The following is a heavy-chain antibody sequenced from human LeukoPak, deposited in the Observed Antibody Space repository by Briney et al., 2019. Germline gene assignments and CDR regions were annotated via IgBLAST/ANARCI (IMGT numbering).Heavy chain of an antibody. Sequence: GGSLRLSCAASGFTFSSYEMNWVRQAPGKGLEWVSYISSSGSTIYHADSVKGRFTISRDNAKNSLYLQMNSLRAEDTAVYYCARETYYFDYWGQGTLVTVSS. CDR3: ARETYYFDY. V-gene: IGHV3-48*03. CDR1: GFTFSSYE. J-gene: IGHJ4*02. CDR2: ISSSGSTI.